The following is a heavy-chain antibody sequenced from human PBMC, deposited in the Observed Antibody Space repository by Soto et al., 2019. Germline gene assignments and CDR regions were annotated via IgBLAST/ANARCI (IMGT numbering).Heavy chain of an antibody. CDR2: IHYSGTT. V-gene: IGHV4-59*01. D-gene: IGHD3-16*01. CDR1: GDSINNYY. Sequence: SETLSLTCTVSGDSINNYYWSWIRQPPGRGLEWIGYIHYSGTTNYSPSLKSRVTISIDKSKNQFSLKLSSVTAADTAVYYCARRYGGNFDYWGQGTLVTVSS. CDR3: ARRYGGNFDY. J-gene: IGHJ4*02.